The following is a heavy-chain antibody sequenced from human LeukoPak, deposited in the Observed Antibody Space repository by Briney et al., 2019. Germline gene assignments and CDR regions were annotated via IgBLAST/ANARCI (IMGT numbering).Heavy chain of an antibody. V-gene: IGHV3-21*01. J-gene: IGHJ4*02. Sequence: GGSLRLPCAASEFTFSSYSMNWVRKAPGKGLEWVPSINSSSSYIYYADSVKGRFTISRDNAKNSLYLQMNSLRAEDTAVYYCARDGHYYDSSGYSVYWGQGTLVTVSS. CDR1: EFTFSSYS. CDR3: ARDGHYYDSSGYSVY. D-gene: IGHD3-22*01. CDR2: INSSSSYI.